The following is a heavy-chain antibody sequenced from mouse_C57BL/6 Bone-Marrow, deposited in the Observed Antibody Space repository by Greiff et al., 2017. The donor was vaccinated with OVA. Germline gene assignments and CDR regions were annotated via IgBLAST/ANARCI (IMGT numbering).Heavy chain of an antibody. Sequence: VQLQQSGPELVKPGASVKISCKASGYTFTDYYMNWVTQSHGKSLEWIGDINPNNGGTSYNQKFKGKATLTVDKSSSTAYMERRSLTSEDSAVYYCARGRLLRGFAYWGQGTLVTVSA. V-gene: IGHV1-26*01. CDR2: INPNNGGT. CDR1: GYTFTDYY. CDR3: ARGRLLRGFAY. J-gene: IGHJ3*01. D-gene: IGHD1-1*01.